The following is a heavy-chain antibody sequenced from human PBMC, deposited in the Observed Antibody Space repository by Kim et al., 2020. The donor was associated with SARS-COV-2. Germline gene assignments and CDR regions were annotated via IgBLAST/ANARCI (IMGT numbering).Heavy chain of an antibody. CDR2: ISYNGANI. CDR1: GFTFNNYG. J-gene: IGHJ4*02. V-gene: IGHV3-23*01. D-gene: IGHD3-9*01. Sequence: GGSLRLSCAASGFTFNNYGMNWVRQAPGKGLEWVSAISYNGANIYYADSVKGRFTVSRDNSNNALYLQMNSLRAEDTAVYYCAKQKATCGTTFDSDCDYWGQGTLVTVSS. CDR3: AKQKATCGTTFDSDCDY.